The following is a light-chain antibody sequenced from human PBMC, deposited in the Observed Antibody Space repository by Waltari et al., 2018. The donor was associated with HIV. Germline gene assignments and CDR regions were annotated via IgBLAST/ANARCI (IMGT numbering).Light chain of an antibody. CDR3: ASWDDSLSGYVV. CDR2: RKN. V-gene: IGLV1-47*01. Sequence: QSVLTQPPSASGTPGQRVTISCSGSSSNIGGNSVYWSQHLPRTAPKLLIYRKNQRPSGGPERFSGSKSGTSASMAISGLRSEDEADYYCASWDDSLSGYVVFGGGTKLTVL. J-gene: IGLJ2*01. CDR1: SSNIGGNS.